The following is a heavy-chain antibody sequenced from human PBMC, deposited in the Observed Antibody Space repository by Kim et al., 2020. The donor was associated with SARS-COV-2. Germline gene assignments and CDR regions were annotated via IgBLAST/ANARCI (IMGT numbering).Heavy chain of an antibody. CDR3: ARGTGGESSSSWYSRRYAFDI. CDR2: IYYSGST. Sequence: SETLSLTCTVSGGSISSYYWSWIRQPPGKGLEWIGYIYYSGSTNYNPSLKSRVTISVDTSKNQFSLKLSSVTAADTAVYYCARGTGGESSSSWYSRRYAFDIWGQGTMVTVSS. D-gene: IGHD6-13*01. J-gene: IGHJ3*02. V-gene: IGHV4-59*01. CDR1: GGSISSYY.